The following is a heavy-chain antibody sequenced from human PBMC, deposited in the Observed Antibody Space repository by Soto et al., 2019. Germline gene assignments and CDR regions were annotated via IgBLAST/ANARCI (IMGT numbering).Heavy chain of an antibody. CDR3: AREPNYDFWSGYLGNNWFDP. Sequence: GASVKVSCKASGGTFSSYAISWVRQAPGQGLEWMGGIIPIFGTANYAQKFQGRVTITADESTSTAYMELSSLRSEDTAVYYCAREPNYDFWSGYLGNNWFDPWGQGTLVTVSS. D-gene: IGHD3-3*01. V-gene: IGHV1-69*13. J-gene: IGHJ5*02. CDR2: IIPIFGTA. CDR1: GGTFSSYA.